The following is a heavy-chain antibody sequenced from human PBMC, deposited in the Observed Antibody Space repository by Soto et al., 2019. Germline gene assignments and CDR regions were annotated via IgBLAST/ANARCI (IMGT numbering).Heavy chain of an antibody. CDR3: AKFFVETGGSSGWPWSFHF. Sequence: EVQLLESGGGLVQAGGSLRLSCAASGFTFSSYAMSWVRQAPGKGLEWVSAISGTGGTTYYADCVKGRFTISRDNSRNTLHLQMNSLRAEDTAIYYCAKFFVETGGSSGWPWSFHFWGQGTLVTVSS. V-gene: IGHV3-23*01. J-gene: IGHJ4*02. CDR1: GFTFSSYA. D-gene: IGHD6-25*01. CDR2: ISGTGGTT.